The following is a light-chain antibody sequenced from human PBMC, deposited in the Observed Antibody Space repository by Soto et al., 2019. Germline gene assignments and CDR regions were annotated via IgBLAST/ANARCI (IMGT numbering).Light chain of an antibody. J-gene: IGLJ1*01. Sequence: SVLSQPGSEYRTRGERVIIYRTGGSSNIGRNTVNWYQHLPGTAPRLLIYTNDQRPSGVPDRFSGSKSGTSASLAISGLQSEDEADYYCAAWDDTSSFVFGTGTKVTVL. CDR1: SSNIGRNT. CDR2: TND. CDR3: AAWDDTSSFV. V-gene: IGLV1-44*01.